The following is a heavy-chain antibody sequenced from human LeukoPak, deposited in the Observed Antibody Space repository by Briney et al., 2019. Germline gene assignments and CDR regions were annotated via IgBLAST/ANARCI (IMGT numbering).Heavy chain of an antibody. CDR2: IYPGDSDT. CDR3: ARRVLDYGVETFEY. J-gene: IGHJ4*02. D-gene: IGHD4-17*01. CDR1: GYSFTSYW. V-gene: IGHV5-51*01. Sequence: GESLKISCKGSGYSFTSYWIAWVRPTPGKGLEWMGIIYPGDSDTTYSPSFQGQVTISVDKSLSTAYLLWSSLKASDTAMYYCARRVLDYGVETFEYWGQGTLVTVSS.